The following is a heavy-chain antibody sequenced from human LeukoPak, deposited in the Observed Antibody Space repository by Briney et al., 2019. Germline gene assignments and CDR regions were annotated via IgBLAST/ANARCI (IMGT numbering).Heavy chain of an antibody. V-gene: IGHV3-48*01. CDR2: ISSSSSTI. J-gene: IGHJ6*02. CDR1: GFTFSSYS. D-gene: IGHD3-9*01. Sequence: GGSLRLSCAASGFTFSSYSMNWVRQAPGKGLEWVSYISSSSSTIYYADSVKGRFTISRDNAKNSLYLQMNSLRAEDTAVYYCARFDERWTYYYYGMDVWGQGTTVTVSS. CDR3: ARFDERWTYYYYGMDV.